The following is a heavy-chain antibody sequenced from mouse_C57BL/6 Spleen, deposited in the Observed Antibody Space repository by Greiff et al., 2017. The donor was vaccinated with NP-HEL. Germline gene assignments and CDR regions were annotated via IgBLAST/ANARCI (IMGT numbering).Heavy chain of an antibody. Sequence: VKLQESGAELVRPGTSVKVSCKASGYAFTNYLIEWVKQRPGQGLEWIGVINPGSGGTNYNEKFKGKATLTADKSSSTAYMQLSSLTSEDSAVYFCARERGVWGTGTTVTVSS. CDR1: GYAFTNYL. CDR3: ARERGV. V-gene: IGHV1-54*01. J-gene: IGHJ1*03. CDR2: INPGSGGT.